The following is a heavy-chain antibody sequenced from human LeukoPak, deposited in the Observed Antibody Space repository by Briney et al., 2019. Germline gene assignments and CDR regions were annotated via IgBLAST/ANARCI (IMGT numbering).Heavy chain of an antibody. CDR3: AILSVDTAMVTDWFDP. J-gene: IGHJ5*02. Sequence: KPAGSLRLSCAASGFTFSSYSMNWVRQAPGKGLEWVSSISSSSSYIYYADSVKGRFTISRDNAKNSLYLQMNSLRAEVTAVYYCAILSVDTAMVTDWFDPWGQGTLVTVSS. CDR2: ISSSSSYI. CDR1: GFTFSSYS. D-gene: IGHD5-18*01. V-gene: IGHV3-21*01.